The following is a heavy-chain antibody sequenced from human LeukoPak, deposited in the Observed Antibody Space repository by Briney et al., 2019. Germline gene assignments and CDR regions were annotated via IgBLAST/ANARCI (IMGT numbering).Heavy chain of an antibody. D-gene: IGHD3-10*01. CDR3: ARGGNMVRGAPGFDP. J-gene: IGHJ5*02. CDR1: GYSISSGYF. CDR2: IYHSGST. V-gene: IGHV4-38-2*02. Sequence: SETLSLTCTVSGYSISSGYFWGWIRQPPGKGLEWIGSIYHSGSTYYNPSLKSRVTISVDKSKNQFSLKLSSVTAADTAVYYCARGGNMVRGAPGFDPWGQGTLVTVSS.